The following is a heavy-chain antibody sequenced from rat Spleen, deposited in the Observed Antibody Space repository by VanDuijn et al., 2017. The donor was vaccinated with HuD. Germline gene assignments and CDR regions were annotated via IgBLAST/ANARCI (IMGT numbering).Heavy chain of an antibody. CDR3: ARYGAGYNLFDY. Sequence: EVQLQESGPGLVKPSQSLSLTCSVTGHSITSNYWGWIRKFPGNKMEWMGYIGYRGRTSYNPSLKSRISITRDTSKNQFFLQLNSVTTEDTATYYCARYGAGYNLFDYWGQGVMVTVSS. V-gene: IGHV3-1*01. J-gene: IGHJ2*01. CDR1: GHSITSNY. D-gene: IGHD1-4*01. CDR2: IGYRGRT.